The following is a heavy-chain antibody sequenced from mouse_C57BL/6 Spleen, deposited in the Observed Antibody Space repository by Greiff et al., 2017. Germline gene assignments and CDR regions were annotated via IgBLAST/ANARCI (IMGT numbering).Heavy chain of an antibody. V-gene: IGHV1-4*01. CDR1: GYTFTSYT. D-gene: IGHD2-5*01. CDR3: ARESNYDYYAMDY. J-gene: IGHJ4*01. CDR2: INPSSGYT. Sequence: QVQLKESGAELARPGASVKMSCKASGYTFTSYTMHWVKQRPGQGLEWIGYINPSSGYTKYNQKFKDKATLTADKSSSTAYMQLSSLTSEDSAVYYCARESNYDYYAMDYWGQGTSVTVSS.